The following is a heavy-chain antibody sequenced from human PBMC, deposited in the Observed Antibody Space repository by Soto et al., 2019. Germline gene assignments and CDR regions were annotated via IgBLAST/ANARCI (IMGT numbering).Heavy chain of an antibody. CDR1: GGTFSSYA. D-gene: IGHD1-26*01. V-gene: IGHV1-69*12. CDR2: IIPIFGTA. CDR3: ASPAGAVGATYYVDY. J-gene: IGHJ4*02. Sequence: QVQLVQSGAEVKKPGSSVKVSCKASGGTFSSYAISWVRQAPGQGLEWMGGIIPIFGTANYAQKFQGRVTITADESTSTGYMGLSSLRSEDTAVYYCASPAGAVGATYYVDYWGQGTLVTVSS.